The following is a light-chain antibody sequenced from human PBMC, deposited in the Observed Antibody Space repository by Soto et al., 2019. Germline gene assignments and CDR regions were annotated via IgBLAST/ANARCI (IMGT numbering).Light chain of an antibody. Sequence: QSALTQPPSVSGAPGQRVTISCTGSSSNIGAGYDVHWYQQLPGTAPKLLIYSNSNRPSGVPDRFSGSKSGTSASLAITGLQAEDEADYYCQSYDSSLSGSVFGGGTQLTVL. CDR2: SNS. CDR3: QSYDSSLSGSV. J-gene: IGLJ3*02. V-gene: IGLV1-40*01. CDR1: SSNIGAGYD.